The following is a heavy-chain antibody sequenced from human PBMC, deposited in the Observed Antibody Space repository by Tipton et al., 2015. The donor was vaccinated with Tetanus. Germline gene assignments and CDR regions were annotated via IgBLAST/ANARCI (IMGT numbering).Heavy chain of an antibody. CDR3: ARPIKQWLVPVDS. CDR2: AHPRGST. V-gene: IGHV4-34*01. Sequence: TLSLTCAVYVGSFSGSYWSWVRQPPGKGLEWIGEAHPRGSTNYNPSLKSRVTISLDTSKTHFYLNLSSVTAADTAVYYCARPIKQWLVPVDSWGQGPLVTVSS. CDR1: VGSFSGSY. D-gene: IGHD6-19*01. J-gene: IGHJ4*02.